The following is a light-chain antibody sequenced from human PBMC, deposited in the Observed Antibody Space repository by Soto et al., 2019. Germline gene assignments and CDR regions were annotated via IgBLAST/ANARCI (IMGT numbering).Light chain of an antibody. CDR3: QQTKSFPLT. V-gene: IGKV1D-12*01. J-gene: IGKJ4*01. CDR1: QAIGTY. Sequence: DIQMTQSPSSVSASVGDRVTITCRASQAIGTYLAWYQQKPGEAPKVLIYAASSLQSGVPSRFSGSESGTDFTLTISSLQPDDFASYYCQQTKSFPLTFGRGTEVEIK. CDR2: AAS.